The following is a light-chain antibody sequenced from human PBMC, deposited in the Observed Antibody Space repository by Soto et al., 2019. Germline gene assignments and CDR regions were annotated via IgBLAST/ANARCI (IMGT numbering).Light chain of an antibody. Sequence: QSVLTQPASVSGSPGQSISISCTGTSSDVGRYNYVSWYQQYPGKAPKLMISDVSRRPSGVSSRFSGSKSDNTASLTISGLQAEDEGDYYCSSYTTSNTVTFGGGTKLTVL. CDR3: SSYTTSNTVT. J-gene: IGLJ2*01. CDR1: SSDVGRYNY. V-gene: IGLV2-14*01. CDR2: DVS.